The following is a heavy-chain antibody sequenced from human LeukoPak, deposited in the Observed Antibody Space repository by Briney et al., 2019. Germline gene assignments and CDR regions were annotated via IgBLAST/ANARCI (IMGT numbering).Heavy chain of an antibody. J-gene: IGHJ4*02. CDR3: ARDLPDF. CDR1: GFTFSNYG. CDR2: ISTYSSTI. V-gene: IGHV3-48*01. Sequence: PGGSLRLSCAASGFTFSNYGMSWVRQAPGKGLQWVSYISTYSSTIYYADSVKGRFTISRDNANNSLYLQMNSLRAEDTAVYYCARDLPDFWGQGTLVTVSS.